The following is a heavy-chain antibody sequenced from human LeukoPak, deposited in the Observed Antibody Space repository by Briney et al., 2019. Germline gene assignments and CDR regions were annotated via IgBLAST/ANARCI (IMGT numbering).Heavy chain of an antibody. CDR1: GGSFSDFY. D-gene: IGHD6-13*01. Sequence: SETLSLTCAVSGGSFSDFYWSWIRQPPGEGLEWIGEINHSGTTNYNPSVKSRVTISVDTSKSQSSLNLTSVTAADTAVYFCARAGYSSSWYTGRYINYWGQGTLVTVSS. CDR2: INHSGTT. V-gene: IGHV4-34*01. J-gene: IGHJ4*02. CDR3: ARAGYSSSWYTGRYINY.